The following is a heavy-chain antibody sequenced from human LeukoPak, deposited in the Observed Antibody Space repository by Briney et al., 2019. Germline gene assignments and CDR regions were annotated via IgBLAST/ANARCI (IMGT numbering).Heavy chain of an antibody. D-gene: IGHD3-22*01. CDR2: INWNGGST. CDR1: GFTFDDYG. J-gene: IGHJ6*03. CDR3: SIGNYDSSGYSYYYYMDV. V-gene: IGHV3-20*04. Sequence: GGSLRLSCAASGFTFDDYGMSWVRQAPGKGLEWVSGINWNGGSTGYADSVKGRFTISRDNARNSLYLQMNSLRAEDTALYYCSIGNYDSSGYSYYYYMDVWGKGTTVTVSS.